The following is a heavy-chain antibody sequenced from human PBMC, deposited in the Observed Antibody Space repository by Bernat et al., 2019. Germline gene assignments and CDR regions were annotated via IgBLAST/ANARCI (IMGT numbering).Heavy chain of an antibody. CDR1: GFTLSSYW. V-gene: IGHV3-74*01. Sequence: EVQLVESGGGLVQPGGSLRLSCAATGFTLSSYWMYWVRQAPGKGLVWVSRINSDGSGTTYADSVRCRFTVSRDNAKNTLFLQMNSLRVEDTAVYYCARNYDTSGYQEGFDPWGQGTLVTVSS. J-gene: IGHJ5*02. CDR2: INSDGSGT. D-gene: IGHD3-22*01. CDR3: ARNYDTSGYQEGFDP.